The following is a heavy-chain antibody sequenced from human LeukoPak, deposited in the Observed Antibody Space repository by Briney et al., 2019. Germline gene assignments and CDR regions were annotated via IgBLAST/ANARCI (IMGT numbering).Heavy chain of an antibody. CDR3: AREGLWFGEFDDAFDI. CDR2: ISSSSSTI. CDR1: GFTFSSYS. Sequence: PGGSLRLSCAASGFTFSSYSMNWVRQAPGKGLEWVSYISSSSSTIYYADSVKGRFTISRDNAKNSLYLQMNSLRAEDTAVYYCAREGLWFGEFDDAFDIWGQGTMVTVSS. J-gene: IGHJ3*02. D-gene: IGHD3-10*01. V-gene: IGHV3-48*04.